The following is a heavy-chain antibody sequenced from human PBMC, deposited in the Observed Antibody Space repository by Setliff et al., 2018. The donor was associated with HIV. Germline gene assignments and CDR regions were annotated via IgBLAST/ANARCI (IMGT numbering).Heavy chain of an antibody. CDR3: ARFQAWQLGRRGGYYYYMDV. D-gene: IGHD1-1*01. J-gene: IGHJ6*03. V-gene: IGHV4-59*01. CDR1: GGAISGYY. Sequence: SETLSLTCTVSGGAISGYYWSWVRQPPEKRLELIGFIHYSGSRDYNPSLKSRITISVDMSRNPFSLVLSSVTAADTAVYYCARFQAWQLGRRGGYYYYMDVWGKGTTVTVSS. CDR2: IHYSGSR.